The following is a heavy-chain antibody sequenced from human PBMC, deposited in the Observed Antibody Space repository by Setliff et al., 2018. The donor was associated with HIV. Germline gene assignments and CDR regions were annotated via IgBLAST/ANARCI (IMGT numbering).Heavy chain of an antibody. Sequence: GGSLRLSCAASGFTFSSYAMSWVRQAPGKGLEWVSYISSTSTTIDYADSVKGRFTISRDNAKNSLYLQMNSLRAEDTAVYYCAREDQLLSGHYYYNGMDVWGQGTTVTVSS. CDR2: ISSTSTTI. CDR3: AREDQLLSGHYYYNGMDV. V-gene: IGHV3-48*01. CDR1: GFTFSSYA. J-gene: IGHJ6*02. D-gene: IGHD2-2*01.